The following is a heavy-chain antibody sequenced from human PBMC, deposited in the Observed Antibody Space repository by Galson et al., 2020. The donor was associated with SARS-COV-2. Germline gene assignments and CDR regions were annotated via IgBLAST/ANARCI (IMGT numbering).Heavy chain of an antibody. Sequence: SLKISCAASGFTFDDYAMHWVRQAPGKGLEWVSGISWNSGSIGYADSVKGRFTISRDNAKNSLYLQMNSLRAEDTALYYCASLRSAYYYMDVRGKGTTVTVSS. V-gene: IGHV3-9*01. CDR3: ASLRSAYYYMDV. J-gene: IGHJ6*03. CDR2: ISWNSGSI. CDR1: GFTFDDYA.